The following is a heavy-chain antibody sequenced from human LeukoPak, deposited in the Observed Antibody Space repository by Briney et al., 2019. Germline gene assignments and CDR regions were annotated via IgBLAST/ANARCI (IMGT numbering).Heavy chain of an antibody. CDR3: ARGGPAAGRFDY. CDR2: INWNGGST. V-gene: IGHV3-20*04. J-gene: IGHJ4*02. D-gene: IGHD6-13*01. Sequence: GGSLRLSCAASGFTFDDYGMSWVRQAPGKGLEWVSGINWNGGSTGYADSVKGRFTISRDNSKNTLYLQMNSLRAEDTAVYYCARGGPAAGRFDYWGQGTLVTVSS. CDR1: GFTFDDYG.